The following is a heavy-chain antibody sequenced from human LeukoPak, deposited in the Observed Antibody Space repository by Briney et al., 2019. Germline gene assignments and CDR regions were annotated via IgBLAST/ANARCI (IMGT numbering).Heavy chain of an antibody. J-gene: IGHJ4*02. CDR3: AKDNSGWAFDY. D-gene: IGHD6-19*01. CDR2: IRFDVNNQ. CDR1: GFTCSRFG. V-gene: IGHV3-30*02. Sequence: GGSLRLSCAASGFTCSRFGMHWVRQAPGKGLEWVAFIRFDVNNQYYADSVKGRFTISRDNSKNTLYLQMNNLRAEDTALYYCAKDNSGWAFDYWGQGTPVTVSS.